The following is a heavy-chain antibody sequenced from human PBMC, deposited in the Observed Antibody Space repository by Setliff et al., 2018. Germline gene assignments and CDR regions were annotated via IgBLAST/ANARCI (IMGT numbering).Heavy chain of an antibody. J-gene: IGHJ3*02. CDR2: IYTSGNT. D-gene: IGHD3-3*01. Sequence: PSETLSLTCTVSGGSISSGSYYWSWIRQPAGKGLEWIGHIYTSGNTNYNPSLKSRVTISIDTSKNQSSLKLSSVTAADTAVYHCARGKTFFGAFIRAFDIWGQGRMVTVSS. CDR1: GGSISSGSYY. V-gene: IGHV4-61*09. CDR3: ARGKTFFGAFIRAFDI.